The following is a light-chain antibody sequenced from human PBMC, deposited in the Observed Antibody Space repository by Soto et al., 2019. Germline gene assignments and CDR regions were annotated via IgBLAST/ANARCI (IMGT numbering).Light chain of an antibody. CDR3: QQSYSTPPIT. Sequence: IPMTQSPSSLSASFGDQVTITFPASQSISSYLNWYQQKPGKAPKLLIYAASSLQSGVPSRFSGSGSGTDFTLTISSLQPEDFATYYCQQSYSTPPITFGQGNDWRL. V-gene: IGKV1-39*01. CDR1: QSISSY. J-gene: IGKJ5*01. CDR2: AAS.